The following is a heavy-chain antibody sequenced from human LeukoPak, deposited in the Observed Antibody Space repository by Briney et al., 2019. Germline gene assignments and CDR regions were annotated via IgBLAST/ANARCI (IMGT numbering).Heavy chain of an antibody. CDR1: GGSFSGYY. D-gene: IGHD6-6*01. CDR2: INHSGST. J-gene: IGHJ5*02. V-gene: IGHV4-34*01. CDR3: ARTLEYSSSSFDP. Sequence: ASETLSLTCAVYGGSFSGYYWSWIRQPPGKGLEWIGEINHSGSTNYNPSLKSRVTISVDTSKNQFSLKLSSVTAADTAVYYCARTLEYSSSSFDPWCQGTLVTVSS.